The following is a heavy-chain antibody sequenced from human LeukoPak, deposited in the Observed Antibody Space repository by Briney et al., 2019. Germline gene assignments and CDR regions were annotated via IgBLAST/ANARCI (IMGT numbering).Heavy chain of an antibody. CDR1: GFTFSSYS. J-gene: IGHJ4*02. V-gene: IGHV3-13*01. CDR2: IGTAGDT. Sequence: GGSLRLSCAVSGFTFSSYSMNWVRQAPGKGLEWVSAIGTAGDTYYPGSVKGRFTISRENAKNSLYLQMNSLRAGDTAVYYCARGRSGSYYDYWGQGTLVTVSS. CDR3: ARGRSGSYYDY. D-gene: IGHD1-26*01.